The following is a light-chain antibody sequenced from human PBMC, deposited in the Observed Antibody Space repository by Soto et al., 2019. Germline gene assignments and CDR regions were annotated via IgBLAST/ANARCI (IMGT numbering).Light chain of an antibody. V-gene: IGKV3-20*01. CDR2: GAS. CDR3: QQYGSSPMYT. CDR1: QSVSSNY. J-gene: IGKJ2*01. Sequence: EIVLTQSPGTLSLSPGERATLSCRASQSVSSNYLAWYQQKPGQAPRLLIYGASTRATGIPDGFSGSGSGTDFTLTISRLEPGDFAVYYCQQYGSSPMYTFGQGTKLEIK.